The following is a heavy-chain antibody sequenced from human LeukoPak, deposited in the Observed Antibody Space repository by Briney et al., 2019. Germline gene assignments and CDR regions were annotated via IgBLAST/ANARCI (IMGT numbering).Heavy chain of an antibody. J-gene: IGHJ4*02. CDR2: INPDGTIA. V-gene: IGHV3-74*01. CDR3: ARGCSATRCPADS. Sequence: PGGSLRLSCAACGFTFSSYWLHWVRQAPGEGLVWVSQINPDGTIATYADSVKGRFTISRDNSKNTLYLQINSLKAEDTAVYYCARGCSATRCPADSWGQGSLVTVSS. CDR1: GFTFSSYW. D-gene: IGHD2-15*01.